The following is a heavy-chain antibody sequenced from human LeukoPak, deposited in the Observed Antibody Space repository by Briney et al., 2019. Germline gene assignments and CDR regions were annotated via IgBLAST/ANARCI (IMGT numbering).Heavy chain of an antibody. CDR2: ISSGTSYM. D-gene: IGHD1-26*01. CDR1: GFTFNTYT. CDR3: ARDPTSSWETAFDI. Sequence: PGGSLRLSCAASGFTFNTYTMNWVRQAPGKGLEWVSSISSGTSYMYYADSVKGRFTISRDNAKNSLYLQMNSLRAEDTAVYYCARDPTSSWETAFDIWGQGTMVTVSS. J-gene: IGHJ3*02. V-gene: IGHV3-21*01.